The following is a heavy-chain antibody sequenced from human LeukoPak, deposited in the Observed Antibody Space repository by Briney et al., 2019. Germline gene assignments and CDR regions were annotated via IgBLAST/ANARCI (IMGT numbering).Heavy chain of an antibody. CDR3: ARDSKSSRATTHWYFDL. Sequence: GASVKVSCKASGGTFSSYAISWVRQAPGQGLEWMGIINPSGGSTSYAQKFQGRVTMTRDTSTSTVYMELSSLRSEDTAVYYCARDSKSSRATTHWYFDLWGRGTLVTVSS. V-gene: IGHV1-46*01. CDR2: INPSGGST. D-gene: IGHD1-26*01. J-gene: IGHJ2*01. CDR1: GGTFSSYA.